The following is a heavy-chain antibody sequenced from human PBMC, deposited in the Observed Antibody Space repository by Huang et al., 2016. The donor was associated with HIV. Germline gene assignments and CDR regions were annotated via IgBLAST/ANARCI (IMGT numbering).Heavy chain of an antibody. V-gene: IGHV1-18*01. CDR3: ARDPYYSNRWKRNDASFL. J-gene: IGHJ3*01. CDR1: GYDFGSYG. D-gene: IGHD4-4*01. Sequence: QVQLVQSGGEVMQPGASVRVSCKASGYDFGSYGVSWVRQAPGQGLGWLGGIGSDSRDTSSAQKLQGRVTMTTDTSTTTTYMELRSLRSDDTAMYYCARDPYYSNRWKRNDASFLWGQGTMITVSS. CDR2: IGSDSRDT.